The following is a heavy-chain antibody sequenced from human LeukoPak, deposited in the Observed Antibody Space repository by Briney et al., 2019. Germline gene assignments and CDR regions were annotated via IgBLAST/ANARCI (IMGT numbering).Heavy chain of an antibody. V-gene: IGHV1-2*06. J-gene: IGHJ4*02. CDR1: GYTFTGYY. CDR3: ARVGLTSNHGDY. D-gene: IGHD3-9*01. Sequence: ASVKVSCKASGYTFTGYYMHWVRQAPGQGLEWMGRINPNSGGTNYAQEFQGRVTMTRDTSISTAYMELSRLRSDDTAVYYCARVGLTSNHGDYWGQGTLVTVSS. CDR2: INPNSGGT.